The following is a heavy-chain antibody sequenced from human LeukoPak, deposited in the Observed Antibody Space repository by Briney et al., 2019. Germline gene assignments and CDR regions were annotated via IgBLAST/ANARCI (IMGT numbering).Heavy chain of an antibody. CDR2: INPNSGGT. CDR3: ASGYCSGGSCYPRWDYYGMDV. CDR1: GYTFTSYD. Sequence: ASVKVSCKASGYTFTSYDINWVRQATGQGLEWMGWINPNSGGTNYAQKFQGRVTMTRDTSISTAYMELSRLRSDDTAVYYCASGYCSGGSCYPRWDYYGMDVWGQGTTVTVSS. J-gene: IGHJ6*02. V-gene: IGHV1-2*02. D-gene: IGHD2-15*01.